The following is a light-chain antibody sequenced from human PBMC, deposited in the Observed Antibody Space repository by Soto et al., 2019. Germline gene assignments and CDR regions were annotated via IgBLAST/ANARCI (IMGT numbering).Light chain of an antibody. CDR1: SSDTGDYNY. CDR3: SSYAGSDNYV. Sequence: QSVLTQPPSASGSPGQSVTISCSGTSSDTGDYNYVSWYQQHPGKASKLMIYEVSKRPSGVPDRFSGSKSGNTASLTVSGLQAEDEADYYCSSYAGSDNYVFGTGTKLTVL. CDR2: EVS. J-gene: IGLJ1*01. V-gene: IGLV2-8*01.